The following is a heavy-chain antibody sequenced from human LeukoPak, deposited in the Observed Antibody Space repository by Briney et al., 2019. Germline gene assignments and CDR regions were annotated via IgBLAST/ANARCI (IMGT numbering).Heavy chain of an antibody. J-gene: IGHJ3*02. CDR1: GGTFSSYA. V-gene: IGHV1-69*05. CDR3: GRDGTTGTTVAFDI. D-gene: IGHD1-1*01. CDR2: IIPIFGTA. Sequence: ASVKVSCKASGGTFSSYAISWVRQAPGQGLEWMGGIIPIFGTANYAQKFQGRVTITTDESTSTAYMELSSLRSEDTAVYYCGRDGTTGTTVAFDIWGQGTMVTVSS.